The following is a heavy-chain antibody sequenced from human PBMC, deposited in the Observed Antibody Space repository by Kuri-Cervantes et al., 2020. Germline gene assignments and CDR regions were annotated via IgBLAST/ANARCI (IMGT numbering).Heavy chain of an antibody. CDR2: ISYDGSNK. V-gene: IGHV3-30*01. CDR3: ARDLDIQLWLAASPGCLDY. D-gene: IGHD5-18*01. J-gene: IGHJ4*02. Sequence: GGSLRLSCAASGFTFSSYAMHWVRQAPGKGLEWLAVISYDGSNKYYADSVKGRFTISRDNSKNTLYLQMNSLRAEDTAVYYCARDLDIQLWLAASPGCLDYWGQGTLVTVSS. CDR1: GFTFSSYA.